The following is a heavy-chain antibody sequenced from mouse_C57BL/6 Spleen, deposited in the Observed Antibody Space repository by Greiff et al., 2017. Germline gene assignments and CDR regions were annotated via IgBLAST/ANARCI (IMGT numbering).Heavy chain of an antibody. J-gene: IGHJ4*01. CDR2: IYPCTSST. CDR1: GYTFTSYW. Sequence: VQLQQPGAELVQPGASVKMSCTASGYTFTSYWITWVQQRPGQGLEWIGDIYPCTSSTNYNEQFKSKSTLTVDPSSSTAYMPLSSLTSEESAVYYCARDGGGYAMDYWGQGTSVTVSS. CDR3: ARDGGGYAMDY. V-gene: IGHV1-55*01.